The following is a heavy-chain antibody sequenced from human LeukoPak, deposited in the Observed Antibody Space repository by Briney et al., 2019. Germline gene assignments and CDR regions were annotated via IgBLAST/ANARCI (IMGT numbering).Heavy chain of an antibody. CDR3: AKAAGSGNTRYFYYYMDV. V-gene: IGHV3-30*04. CDR1: GFTFSSYA. Sequence: GGSLRLSCAASGFTFSSYAMHWVRQAPGKGLEWVAVISYDGSNKYYADSVKGRFSISRDNSKNTLYLQMNSLRAEDTAVYYCAKAAGSGNTRYFYYYMDVWGKGTTVIISS. J-gene: IGHJ6*03. CDR2: ISYDGSNK. D-gene: IGHD3-10*01.